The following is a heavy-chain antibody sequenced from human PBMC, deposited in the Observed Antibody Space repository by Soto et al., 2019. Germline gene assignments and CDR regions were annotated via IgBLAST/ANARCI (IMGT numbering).Heavy chain of an antibody. V-gene: IGHV1-8*01. CDR1: GYSFTSYD. J-gene: IGHJ4*02. Sequence: SSVKLSCKASGYSFTSYDINWVRQATGQGLEWMGWMNPNSGNTGYAQKCGGIVTMTRNTSISTAYMELSSLRSEDTAVYYCARVQGYYDSSGYYDAADYWGQGTLVTVSS. D-gene: IGHD3-22*01. CDR2: MNPNSGNT. CDR3: ARVQGYYDSSGYYDAADY.